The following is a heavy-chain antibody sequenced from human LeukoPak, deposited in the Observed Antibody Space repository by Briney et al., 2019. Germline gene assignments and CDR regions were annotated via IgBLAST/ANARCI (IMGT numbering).Heavy chain of an antibody. CDR2: ISAYNGNT. CDR1: GYTFTGYF. J-gene: IGHJ4*02. CDR3: AREGRGYSYGVVKDY. V-gene: IGHV1-18*04. D-gene: IGHD5-18*01. Sequence: ASVKISCKTSGYTFTGYFIHWVRQAPGQGLEWMGWISAYNGNTNYAQKLQGRVTMTTDTSTSTAYMELRSLRSDDTAVYYCAREGRGYSYGVVKDYWGQGTLVTVSS.